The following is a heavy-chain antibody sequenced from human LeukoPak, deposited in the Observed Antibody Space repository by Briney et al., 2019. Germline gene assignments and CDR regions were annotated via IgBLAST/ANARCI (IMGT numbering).Heavy chain of an antibody. D-gene: IGHD6-13*01. CDR1: GYTFTSYG. V-gene: IGHV1-18*04. J-gene: IGHJ6*04. CDR3: ARVGAAVLDYYYGMDV. Sequence: ASVKVSCKASGYTFTSYGISWVRQAPGQGLEWMGWISAYNGNTNYAQKLQGRVTMTTDTSTSTAYMELRSPRSDDTAVYYCARVGAAVLDYYYGMDVWGKGTTVTVSS. CDR2: ISAYNGNT.